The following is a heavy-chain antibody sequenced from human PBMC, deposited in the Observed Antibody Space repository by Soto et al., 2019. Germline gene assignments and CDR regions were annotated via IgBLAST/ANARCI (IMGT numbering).Heavy chain of an antibody. CDR3: AKGTGMWELLPYFDY. CDR1: GFTFSSYG. V-gene: IGHV3-30*18. Sequence: QVQLVESGGGVVQPGRSLRLSCAASGFTFSSYGMHWVRQAPGKGLEWVAVISYDGSNKYYADSVKGRFTISRDNSKNRLYLQMNSLRAEDTAVYYCAKGTGMWELLPYFDYWGQGTLVTVSS. D-gene: IGHD1-26*01. J-gene: IGHJ4*02. CDR2: ISYDGSNK.